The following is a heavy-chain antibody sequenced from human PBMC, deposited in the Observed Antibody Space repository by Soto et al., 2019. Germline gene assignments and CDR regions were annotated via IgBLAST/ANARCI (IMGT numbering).Heavy chain of an antibody. CDR2: IYWDDTH. V-gene: IGHV2-5*02. CDR3: AHGADGYFDR. J-gene: IGHJ4*02. Sequence: QITLKESGPALVKPSQTLTLTCALSGFSVTTSGVGVSWIRQPPGKALEWLALIYWDDTHHYRPSMKRRLAITRDTSRNQVVLTMTNMDPMNTGTYFCAHGADGYFDRWGQGTLVTVSS. CDR1: GFSVTTSGVG.